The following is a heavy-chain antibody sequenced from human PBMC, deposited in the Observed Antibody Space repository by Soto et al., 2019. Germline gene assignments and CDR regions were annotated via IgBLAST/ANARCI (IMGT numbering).Heavy chain of an antibody. D-gene: IGHD2-2*01. CDR1: GGSISSGGYY. J-gene: IGHJ5*01. Sequence: PSETLSLTCTVSGGSISSGGYYWSWIRQHPGKGLEWIGYIFHTGNIYYNPSLRSRVTISIDTSKNQFSLKLSSVTAADTAVYYCARCERSGDQLLPYIWFDSWGQGTLVTVSS. V-gene: IGHV4-31*03. CDR3: ARCERSGDQLLPYIWFDS. CDR2: IFHTGNI.